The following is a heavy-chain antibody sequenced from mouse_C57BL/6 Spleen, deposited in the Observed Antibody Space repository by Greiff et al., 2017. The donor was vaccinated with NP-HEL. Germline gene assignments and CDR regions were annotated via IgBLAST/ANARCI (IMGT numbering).Heavy chain of an antibody. V-gene: IGHV1-55*01. CDR3: ARRGYYYGSSYGYFDV. D-gene: IGHD1-1*01. CDR1: GYTFTSYW. Sequence: VQLQQSGAELVKPGASVKMSCKASGYTFTSYWITWVKQRPGQGLEWIGDIYPGSGSTNYNEKFKSKATLTVDTSSSTAYMQLSSLTSEDSAVYYCARRGYYYGSSYGYFDVWGTGTTVTVSS. J-gene: IGHJ1*03. CDR2: IYPGSGST.